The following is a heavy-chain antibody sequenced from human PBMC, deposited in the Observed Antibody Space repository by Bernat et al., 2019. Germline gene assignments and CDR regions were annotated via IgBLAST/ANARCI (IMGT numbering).Heavy chain of an antibody. D-gene: IGHD1-26*01. CDR1: GFTFSNYG. J-gene: IGHJ6*02. V-gene: IGHV3-30*18. CDR3: AKDRAGGSYYYYGMDV. Sequence: QVQLVESGGGVVQPGRSLRLSCAASGFTFSNYGMHWVRQAPGKGLEWVAVISYDGSNKYYADSVKGRFTISRDNSKNTLYLQMNSLRAEDTAVYYCAKDRAGGSYYYYGMDVWGQGTTVTVSS. CDR2: ISYDGSNK.